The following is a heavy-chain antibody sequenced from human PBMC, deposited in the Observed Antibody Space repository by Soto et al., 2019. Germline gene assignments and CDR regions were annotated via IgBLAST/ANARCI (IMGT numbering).Heavy chain of an antibody. V-gene: IGHV1-2*02. Sequence: ASVKVSCKASGYTFTGYFMHWVRQAPGQGLEWMGWINPYSGGADYAQSFQGRVTMTRDTSISTAYMELSRLRFDDTAVYYCARVIRGAYYNSPLDTWGQGTVVTVSS. CDR1: GYTFTGYF. D-gene: IGHD3-10*01. CDR3: ARVIRGAYYNSPLDT. J-gene: IGHJ5*02. CDR2: INPYSGGA.